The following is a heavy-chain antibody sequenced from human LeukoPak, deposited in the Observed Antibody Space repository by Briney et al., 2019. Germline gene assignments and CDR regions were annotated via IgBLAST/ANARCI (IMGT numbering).Heavy chain of an antibody. CDR3: ARLESGSYYY. J-gene: IGHJ4*02. V-gene: IGHV4-39*01. Sequence: PSETLSLTCTVSGGSISSSSYYWGWIRQPPGKGLEWIGSIYYSGSTYYNPSLKSRVTISVDTSKNQFSLKLSSVTAADTAVYYCARLESGSYYYWGQGTLVTVSS. D-gene: IGHD1-26*01. CDR2: IYYSGST. CDR1: GGSISSSSYY.